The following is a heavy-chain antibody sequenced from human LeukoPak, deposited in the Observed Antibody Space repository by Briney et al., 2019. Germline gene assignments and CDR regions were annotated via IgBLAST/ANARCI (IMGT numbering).Heavy chain of an antibody. J-gene: IGHJ4*02. CDR2: IYYSGST. D-gene: IGHD3-9*01. V-gene: IGHV4-39*01. CDR1: GGSISSSSYY. CDR3: ARGVRYFDWLLQSFDY. Sequence: SETLSLTCTVSGGSISSSSYYWGWIRQPPGKGLEWIGSIYYSGSTYYNPSLKSRVTISVDTSKNQFSLKLSSVTAADTAVYYCARGVRYFDWLLQSFDYWGQGALVTVSS.